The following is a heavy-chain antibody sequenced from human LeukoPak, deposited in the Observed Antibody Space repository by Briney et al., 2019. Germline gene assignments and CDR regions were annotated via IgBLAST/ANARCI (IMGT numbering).Heavy chain of an antibody. D-gene: IGHD5-24*01. J-gene: IGHJ3*02. Sequence: GGSLRLSCAASGFPFKKFGIRWVRQTPGKGLEWVAFIRYDGSNKYYADSVKGRFTISTDNSKNTLYLQMNSLRAEDTAVYYCAARRRDGYNHDAFDIWGQGTIVTVSA. V-gene: IGHV3-30*02. CDR2: IRYDGSNK. CDR3: AARRRDGYNHDAFDI. CDR1: GFPFKKFG.